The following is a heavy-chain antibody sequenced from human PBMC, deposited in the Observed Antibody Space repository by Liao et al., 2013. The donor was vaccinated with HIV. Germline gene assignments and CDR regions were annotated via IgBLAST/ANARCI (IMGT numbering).Heavy chain of an antibody. V-gene: IGHV4-4*07. CDR2: IYTSGNT. CDR3: AARITISGVAIPHALDV. Sequence: QVRLQESGPGLVKPSETLSLTCTVSNDSITDYYWNWIRQPPGKGLEWIGRIYTSGNTNYNPSLKSRVTMSVDTSKNQFSLKLTSVTAADTAVYYCAARITISGVAIPHALDVWGQGTMVAVSS. D-gene: IGHD3-3*01. J-gene: IGHJ3*01. CDR1: NDSITDYY.